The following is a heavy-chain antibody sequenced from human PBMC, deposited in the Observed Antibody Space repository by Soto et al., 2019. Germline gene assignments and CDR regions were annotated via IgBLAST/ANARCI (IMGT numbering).Heavy chain of an antibody. CDR2: IYYSGST. V-gene: IGHV4-59*01. J-gene: IGHJ4*02. CDR1: GGSISSYY. CDR3: ARSTYSYGYGYFDY. Sequence: SETLSLTCTVSGGSISSYYWSWIRQPPGKGLEWIGYIYYSGSTNYNPSLKSRVTISVDTSKNQFSLKLSSVTAADTAVYYCARSTYSYGYGYFDYWGQGTLVTVSS. D-gene: IGHD5-18*01.